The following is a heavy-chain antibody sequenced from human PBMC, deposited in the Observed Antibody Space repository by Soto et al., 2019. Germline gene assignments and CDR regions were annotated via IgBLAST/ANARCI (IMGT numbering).Heavy chain of an antibody. CDR3: ARAPYRGTNSRGAFNL. CDR1: GGSIISSDYY. Sequence: QVQLQESGPGLVKPSQTLSLTCTVSGGSIISSDYYWTWIRQSPGRGLELIGYIYYTGSTYYNPSLNSRLTIAVDTSKSQFSLKLNSMTAADTAVYYCARAPYRGTNSRGAFNLWGQGTMVTVSS. D-gene: IGHD2-8*01. CDR2: IYYTGST. J-gene: IGHJ3*01. V-gene: IGHV4-30-4*01.